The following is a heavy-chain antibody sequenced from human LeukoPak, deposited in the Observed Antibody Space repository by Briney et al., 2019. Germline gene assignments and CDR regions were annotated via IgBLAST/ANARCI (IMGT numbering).Heavy chain of an antibody. Sequence: GGSLRLSCEVSGFTFTDYWMNWVRQAPGKGPEWVASIRQDGSEKTYVDSVKGRFTISRDNTKNSLSLQLNGLRAEGTAVYYCARDGTAAGLYFDLWGQGTLVTVPS. V-gene: IGHV3-7*01. CDR1: GFTFTDYW. J-gene: IGHJ4*01. D-gene: IGHD6-13*01. CDR3: ARDGTAAGLYFDL. CDR2: IRQDGSEK.